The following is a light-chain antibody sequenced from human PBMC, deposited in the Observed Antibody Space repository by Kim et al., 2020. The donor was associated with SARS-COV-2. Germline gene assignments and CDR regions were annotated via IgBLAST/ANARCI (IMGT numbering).Light chain of an antibody. Sequence: AFVGERVTITCRASQYMSSSLNWYQQKPGKAPKVLIFAASSLQSGDPSRFSGSGSGTNFSFTINSVQPEDFATYYCQQSYSFPWTFGRGTKVDIK. V-gene: IGKV1-39*01. J-gene: IGKJ1*01. CDR3: QQSYSFPWT. CDR2: AAS. CDR1: QYMSSS.